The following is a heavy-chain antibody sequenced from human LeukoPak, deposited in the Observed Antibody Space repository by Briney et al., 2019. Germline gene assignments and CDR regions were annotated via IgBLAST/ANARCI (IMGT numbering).Heavy chain of an antibody. CDR3: ARGYDYLSYYYMDV. CDR2: IIPILGIA. J-gene: IGHJ6*03. CDR1: GGTFSSYA. D-gene: IGHD4-11*01. Sequence: GASVKVSCKASGGTFSSYAISWVRQAPGQGLEWMGRIIPILGIANYAQKFQGRVTITADKSTSTAYMELSSLRSEDTAVYYCARGYDYLSYYYMDVWGKGTTVTVSS. V-gene: IGHV1-69*04.